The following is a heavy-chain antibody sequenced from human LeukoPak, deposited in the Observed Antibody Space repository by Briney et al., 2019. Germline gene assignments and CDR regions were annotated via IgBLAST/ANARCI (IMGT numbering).Heavy chain of an antibody. Sequence: PSETLSLTCTVSGGSIGSSNYYWGWIRQTPGKGLEWIGTIYYSGTTYYRASLKSRVSMSVDTPKNQFSLRLSSLTAADTALYYCARHLLTGNYPDYFDYWGQGTLVTVSS. CDR2: IYYSGTT. CDR1: GGSIGSSNYY. J-gene: IGHJ4*02. D-gene: IGHD1-7*01. V-gene: IGHV4-39*01. CDR3: ARHLLTGNYPDYFDY.